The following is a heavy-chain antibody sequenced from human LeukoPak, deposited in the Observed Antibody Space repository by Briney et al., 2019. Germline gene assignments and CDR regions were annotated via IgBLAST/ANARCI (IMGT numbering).Heavy chain of an antibody. CDR3: AKQQLVRCFDY. Sequence: PSETLSLTCTVSGGSISSSRYYWGWIRQPPGKGLEWIGSIFYSGSTYYNPSLKSRVTISVDTSKTQFSLKLSSVTAADTAVYYCAKQQLVRCFDYWGQGTLVTVSS. V-gene: IGHV4-39*01. D-gene: IGHD6-13*01. CDR2: IFYSGST. J-gene: IGHJ4*02. CDR1: GGSISSSRYY.